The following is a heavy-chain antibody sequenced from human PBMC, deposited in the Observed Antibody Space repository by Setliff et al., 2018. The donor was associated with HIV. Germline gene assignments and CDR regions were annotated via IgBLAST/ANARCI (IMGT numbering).Heavy chain of an antibody. V-gene: IGHV4-31*03. J-gene: IGHJ4*02. CDR3: ARDKSGTGGPKYFFDY. Sequence: KTSETLSLTCTVSGGSISSGGYYWSWIRQHPGKGLEWIGYIYYSGNTYYNPSLKSRVTISADTSRNQLSLTLRSVTAADTAVYYCARDKSGTGGPKYFFDYWGQGTLVTVSS. CDR1: GGSISSGGYY. D-gene: IGHD1-1*01. CDR2: IYYSGNT.